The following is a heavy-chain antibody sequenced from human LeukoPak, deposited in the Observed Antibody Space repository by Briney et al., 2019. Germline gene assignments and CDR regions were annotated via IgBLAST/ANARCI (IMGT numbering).Heavy chain of an antibody. CDR3: ARAKGLFDY. Sequence: GSVTVSCKASGYTFTTYYMHWVRQAPGQGLEWMGMINPSGGTTSYAQKLQGRVTMTRDTSTSTVYMELSSLRSEDTAVFYCARAKGLFDYWGQGTLVTVSS. CDR1: GYTFTTYY. V-gene: IGHV1-46*04. CDR2: INPSGGTT. J-gene: IGHJ4*02.